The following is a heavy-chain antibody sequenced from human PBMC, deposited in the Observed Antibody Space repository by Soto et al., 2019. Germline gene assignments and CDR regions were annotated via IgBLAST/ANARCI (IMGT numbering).Heavy chain of an antibody. V-gene: IGHV3-9*01. CDR2: ISWNSGSI. Sequence: EVQLVESGGGLVQPGRSLRLSCAASGFTFDDYAMHWVRQAPGKGLEWVSGISWNSGSIGYEDYVKGRFTISRDNAKNSLYLQMNSLRAEDTALYYCAKVGGSRWNFDYWGQGTLVTVSS. J-gene: IGHJ4*02. CDR1: GFTFDDYA. CDR3: AKVGGSRWNFDY. D-gene: IGHD6-13*01.